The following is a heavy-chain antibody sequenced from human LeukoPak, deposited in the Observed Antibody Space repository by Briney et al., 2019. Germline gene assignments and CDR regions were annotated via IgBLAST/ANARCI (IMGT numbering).Heavy chain of an antibody. Sequence: SETLSLTCSVSGGSINRSGYYWGWIRQPPGRGLEWIGTIHYTGSTNYNPSLESRVTISVDTSKNQVSLKLSSVTAADTAVYYCARYLKDYYDSSGLGAFDIWGQGTMVTVSS. CDR2: IHYTGST. D-gene: IGHD3-22*01. CDR1: GGSINRSGYY. J-gene: IGHJ3*02. CDR3: ARYLKDYYDSSGLGAFDI. V-gene: IGHV4-39*07.